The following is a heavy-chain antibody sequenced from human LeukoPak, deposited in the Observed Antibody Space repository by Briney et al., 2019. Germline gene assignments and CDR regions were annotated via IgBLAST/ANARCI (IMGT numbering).Heavy chain of an antibody. CDR2: IYYSGST. J-gene: IGHJ6*03. V-gene: IGHV4-61*08. CDR1: GDSISSGDYY. D-gene: IGHD3-16*01. CDR3: ARVLVWAYYMDV. Sequence: SETLSLTCTVSGDSISSGDYYWSWIRQPPGKGLEWIGYIYYSGSTNYNPSLKSRVTISVDTSKNQFSLKLSSVTAADTAVYYRARVLVWAYYMDVWGKGTTVTVSS.